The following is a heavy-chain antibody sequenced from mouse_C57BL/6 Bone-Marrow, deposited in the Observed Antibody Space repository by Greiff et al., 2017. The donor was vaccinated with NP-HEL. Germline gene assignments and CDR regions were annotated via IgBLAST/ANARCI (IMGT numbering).Heavy chain of an antibody. CDR2: ILPGSGST. Sequence: QVQLQQSGAELMKPGASVKLSCKATGYTFTGYWIEWVKQRPGHGLEWIGEILPGSGSTNYNEKFKGKATFTADTSSNTDYMQVSSLKTEDSAIYYCARKFTTHYYAMDYWGPGTSVTVSS. V-gene: IGHV1-9*01. J-gene: IGHJ4*01. CDR3: ARKFTTHYYAMDY. CDR1: GYTFTGYW. D-gene: IGHD2-12*01.